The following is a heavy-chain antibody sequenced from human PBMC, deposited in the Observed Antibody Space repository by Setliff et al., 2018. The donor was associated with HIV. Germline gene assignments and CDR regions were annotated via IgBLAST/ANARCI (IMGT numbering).Heavy chain of an antibody. CDR3: ARVGRVESAFDI. V-gene: IGHV4-59*11. CDR2: IHYSGST. CDR1: GGSIRSH. Sequence: SETLSLTCSVSGGSIRSHWSWIRQPPGKGLEGVGYIHYSGSTKYNSSLKRRVTMSIDTSKNQFSLKLSSATAADTAIYYCARVGRVESAFDIWGQGAMVTVPS. D-gene: IGHD2-15*01. J-gene: IGHJ3*02.